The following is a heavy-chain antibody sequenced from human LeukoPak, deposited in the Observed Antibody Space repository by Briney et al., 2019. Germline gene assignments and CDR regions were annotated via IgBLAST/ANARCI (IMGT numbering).Heavy chain of an antibody. CDR2: IYTSAST. V-gene: IGHV4-4*07. Sequence: KPSETLSLTCTVSGGSISSYYWSWIRQPAGKGLEWIGRIYTSASTNYNPSLKSRVTMSVDTSKNQFSLKLSSVTAADTAVYYCARVPAPAAGIFHWYFDLWGRGTLVTVSS. J-gene: IGHJ2*01. D-gene: IGHD6-13*01. CDR3: ARVPAPAAGIFHWYFDL. CDR1: GGSISSYY.